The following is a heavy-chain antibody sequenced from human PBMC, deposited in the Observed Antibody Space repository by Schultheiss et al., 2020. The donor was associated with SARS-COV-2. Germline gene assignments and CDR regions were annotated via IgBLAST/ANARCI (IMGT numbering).Heavy chain of an antibody. Sequence: GGSLRLCCAASGFTFTRYAMSWVRQAPGTGLEWVSAITGSGDRTHYADSVKGRFTISRDNTKDTLCLQMNILRADDTAVYYCARADDYGGNSLDHWGQGTLVTVSS. CDR2: ITGSGDRT. CDR1: GFTFTRYA. V-gene: IGHV3-23*01. CDR3: ARADDYGGNSLDH. J-gene: IGHJ4*02. D-gene: IGHD4-23*01.